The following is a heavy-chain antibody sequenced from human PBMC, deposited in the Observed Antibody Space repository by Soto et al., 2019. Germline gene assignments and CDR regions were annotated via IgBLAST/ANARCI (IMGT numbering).Heavy chain of an antibody. CDR2: ISSSSSYI. D-gene: IGHD3-16*01. CDR3: ARNEGGPPHAYYYYGMDV. J-gene: IGHJ6*02. CDR1: GFTFSSYS. Sequence: AGGSLRLSCAASGFTFSSYSMNWVRQAPGKGLEWVSSISSSSSYIYYADSVKGRFTISRDNAKNSLYLQMNSLRAEDTAVYYCARNEGGPPHAYYYYGMDVWGQGTTVTVSS. V-gene: IGHV3-21*01.